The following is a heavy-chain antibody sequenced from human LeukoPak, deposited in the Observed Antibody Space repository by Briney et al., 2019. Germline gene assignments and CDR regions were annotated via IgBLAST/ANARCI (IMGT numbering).Heavy chain of an antibody. J-gene: IGHJ3*02. CDR2: TNTAGNTI. D-gene: IGHD3-22*01. CDR3: ARATYDSSAADAFDI. Sequence: GGSLRLSCAASGFTFRDYFMSWIRQAPGKGLEWVAYTNTAGNTIYYADPMKGRFTISRDNAKNSLYLQMNTLRAEDTAVYYCARATYDSSAADAFDIWGQGTMVTVSP. CDR1: GFTFRDYF. V-gene: IGHV3-11*01.